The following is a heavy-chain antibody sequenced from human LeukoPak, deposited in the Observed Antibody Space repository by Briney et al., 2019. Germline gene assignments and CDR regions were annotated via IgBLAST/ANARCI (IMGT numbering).Heavy chain of an antibody. V-gene: IGHV4-59*01. CDR3: ARELRFSSYYYYMDV. Sequence: PSETLSLTCTVSGGSISSYYWSWIRQPPGKGLAWIGYIYYSGSTNYNPSLKSRVTISVDTSKNQFSLKLSSVTAADTAVYYCARELRFSSYYYYMDVWGKGTTVTVSS. CDR2: IYYSGST. CDR1: GGSISSYY. J-gene: IGHJ6*03. D-gene: IGHD3-3*01.